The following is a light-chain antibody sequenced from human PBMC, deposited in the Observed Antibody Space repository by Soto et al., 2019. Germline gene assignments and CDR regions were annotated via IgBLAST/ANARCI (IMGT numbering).Light chain of an antibody. J-gene: IGKJ1*01. CDR1: QSVSSY. CDR3: QQYNNWPPWT. CDR2: HAS. V-gene: IGKV3-15*01. Sequence: IRLTQSPATLSLTPGERATLSCRGSQSVSSYLAWYQQKPGQAPRLLIYHASARATGIPARFSGSGSGTEFTLTISGLQSEDFAVYYCQQYNNWPPWTFGQGTKVDIK.